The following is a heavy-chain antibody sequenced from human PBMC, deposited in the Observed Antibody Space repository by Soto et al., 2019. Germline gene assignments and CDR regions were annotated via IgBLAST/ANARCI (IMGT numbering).Heavy chain of an antibody. D-gene: IGHD5-12*01. J-gene: IGHJ5*02. Sequence: GASVKVSCKASGYTFTSYDIDWVRQATGQGLEWMGWMNPNSGNTGYAQKFQGRVTMTRNTSISTAYMELSSLRSEDTAVYYCARGEFRSRGYSRGSWGQGTLVTVSS. V-gene: IGHV1-8*01. CDR1: GYTFTSYD. CDR2: MNPNSGNT. CDR3: ARGEFRSRGYSRGS.